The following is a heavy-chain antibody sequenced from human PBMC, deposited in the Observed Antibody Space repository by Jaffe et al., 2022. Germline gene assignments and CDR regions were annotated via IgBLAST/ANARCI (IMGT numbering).Heavy chain of an antibody. CDR1: GGSISSYY. Sequence: QVQLQESGPGLVKPSETLSLTCTVSGGSISSYYWSWIRQPPGKGLEWIGYIYYSGSTNYNPSLKSRVTISVDTSKNQFSLKLSSVTAADTAVYYCARVPQRAPLLWFGELPPHYYYYMDVWGKGTTVTVSS. CDR2: IYYSGST. CDR3: ARVPQRAPLLWFGELPPHYYYYMDV. J-gene: IGHJ6*03. D-gene: IGHD3-10*01. V-gene: IGHV4-59*01.